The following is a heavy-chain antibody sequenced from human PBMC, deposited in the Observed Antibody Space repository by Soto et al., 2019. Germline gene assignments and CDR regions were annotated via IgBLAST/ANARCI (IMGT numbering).Heavy chain of an antibody. Sequence: QVQLQQWGAGLLKPSETLSLTCAVYGGSFSGYYWSWIRQPPGKGLEWIGEINHSGSNNYNPSLKSRVTRSVETSKNQLSLTLRAVTAADSAVYYCAITVGVAPTSVDYWGQGTLVTV. CDR3: AITVGVAPTSVDY. CDR2: INHSGSN. V-gene: IGHV4-34*01. J-gene: IGHJ4*02. D-gene: IGHD2-15*01. CDR1: GGSFSGYY.